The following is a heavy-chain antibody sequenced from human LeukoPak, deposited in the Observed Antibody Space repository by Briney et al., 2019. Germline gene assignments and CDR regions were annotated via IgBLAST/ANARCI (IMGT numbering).Heavy chain of an antibody. CDR3: ARPRRMSHSWFDP. Sequence: SETLSLTCTVSGGSISTYYWNWIRQPPGKGLEWIGYIYYSGTTNYNPSLKSRVSMSVDTSKNQFSLKLSSVTAADTAVYYCARPRRMSHSWFDPWGQGTLVTVSS. V-gene: IGHV4-59*01. CDR1: GGSISTYY. J-gene: IGHJ5*02. D-gene: IGHD2-8*01. CDR2: IYYSGTT.